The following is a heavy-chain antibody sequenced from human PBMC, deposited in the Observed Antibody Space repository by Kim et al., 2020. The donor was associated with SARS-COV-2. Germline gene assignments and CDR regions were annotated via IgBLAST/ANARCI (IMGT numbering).Heavy chain of an antibody. CDR2: IKFDAYEQ. D-gene: IGHD6-19*01. Sequence: GGSLRLSCAASEFTFSTHWMSWVRQAPGKGLEWVANIKFDAYEQYYGDSVKGRFTISRDNAKNLVFLQMNSLRAEDTAVYYCARGVAVAPHYYYHYGMDVWGQGTTVIVSS. V-gene: IGHV3-7*03. J-gene: IGHJ6*02. CDR1: EFTFSTHW. CDR3: ARGVAVAPHYYYHYGMDV.